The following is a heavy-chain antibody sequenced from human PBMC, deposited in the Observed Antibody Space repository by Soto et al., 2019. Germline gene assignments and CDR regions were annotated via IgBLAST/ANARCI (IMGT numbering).Heavy chain of an antibody. CDR2: IIPILGIA. CDR1: GGAFSSYT. Sequence: GASVKVSCKASGGAFSSYTISWVRQAPGQGLEWMGRIIPILGIANYAQKFQGRVTITADKSTSTAYMELSSLRSEDTAVYYCARANWGIAVAGTNYYYYGMDVWGQGTTVTVSS. V-gene: IGHV1-69*02. CDR3: ARANWGIAVAGTNYYYYGMDV. D-gene: IGHD6-19*01. J-gene: IGHJ6*02.